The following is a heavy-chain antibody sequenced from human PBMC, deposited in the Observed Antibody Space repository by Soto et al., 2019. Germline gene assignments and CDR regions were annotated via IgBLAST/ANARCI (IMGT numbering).Heavy chain of an antibody. V-gene: IGHV3-30*18. CDR2: ISYDGSNK. CDR1: GFTFSSYG. Sequence: QVQLVESGGGVVQPGRSLRLSCAASGFTFSSYGMHWVRQAPGKGLEWVAVISYDGSNKYYADSVKGRFTISRDNSKNTLYLQMNSLRAEDTAVYYCAKDKGAVVVTAPFDYWGQGTLVTVSS. J-gene: IGHJ4*02. CDR3: AKDKGAVVVTAPFDY. D-gene: IGHD2-21*02.